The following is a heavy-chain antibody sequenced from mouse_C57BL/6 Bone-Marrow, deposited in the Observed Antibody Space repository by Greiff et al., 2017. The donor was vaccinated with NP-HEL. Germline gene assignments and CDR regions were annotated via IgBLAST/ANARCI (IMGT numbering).Heavy chain of an antibody. J-gene: IGHJ3*01. CDR1: GFTFSDYY. V-gene: IGHV5-12*01. CDR2: ISNGGGST. Sequence: EVQVVESGGGLVQPGGSLKLSCAASGFTFSDYYMYWVRQTPEKRLEWVAYISNGGGSTYYPDTVKGRFTISRDNAKNTLYLQMSRLKSEDTAMYYCARHDSSGYEFAYWGQGTLVTVSA. CDR3: ARHDSSGYEFAY. D-gene: IGHD3-2*02.